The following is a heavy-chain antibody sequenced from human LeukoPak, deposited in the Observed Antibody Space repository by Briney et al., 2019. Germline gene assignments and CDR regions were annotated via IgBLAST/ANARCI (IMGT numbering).Heavy chain of an antibody. D-gene: IGHD5-24*01. CDR2: ISGSGGTT. CDR3: AKGGPQFFDY. Sequence: GGSLRLSCVASGFTFSNYSMTWVRQAPGKGLEWVSTISGSGGTTNYADSVKGRFTISRDSSKSTLYLQMNSLRAEDTAVYFCAKGGPQFFDYWGQGSLVTVSS. CDR1: GFTFSNYS. V-gene: IGHV3-23*01. J-gene: IGHJ4*02.